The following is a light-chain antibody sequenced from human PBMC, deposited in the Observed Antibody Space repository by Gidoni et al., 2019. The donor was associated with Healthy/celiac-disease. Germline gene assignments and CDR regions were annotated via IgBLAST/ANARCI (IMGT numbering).Light chain of an antibody. J-gene: IGLJ2*01. CDR1: KLGDKY. CDR3: QAWDSSTVV. V-gene: IGLV3-1*01. CDR2: QDS. Sequence: SYELTQPPSVSVPPGQTASITCSGDKLGDKYACWYQQKPGQSPVLDIYQDSKRPSGIPARFSGSNSGNTATLTISGTQAMDEADYYCQAWDSSTVVFGGGTKLTVL.